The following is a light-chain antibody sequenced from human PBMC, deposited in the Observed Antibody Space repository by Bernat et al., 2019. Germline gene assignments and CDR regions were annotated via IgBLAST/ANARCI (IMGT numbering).Light chain of an antibody. V-gene: IGLV3-1*01. J-gene: IGLJ3*02. Sequence: SYELTQPPSVSVSPGQTASITCSGDKLGDTYACWYQQRPGQSPVLVIYQNTKRPSGIPERFSGSISGNAATLTISGTQAMDEADYFCQAWDSKKTWVVGGGTKLTVV. CDR1: KLGDTY. CDR3: QAWDSKKTWV. CDR2: QNT.